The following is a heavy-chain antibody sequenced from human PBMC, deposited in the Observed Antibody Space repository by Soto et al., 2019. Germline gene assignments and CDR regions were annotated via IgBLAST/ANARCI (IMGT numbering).Heavy chain of an antibody. CDR3: ARDPWDPYYDFWSGYEYGMDV. CDR1: GFTFSSYW. V-gene: IGHV3-7*03. J-gene: IGHJ6*02. Sequence: VQLVESGGGLVQPGGSLRLSCAASGFTFSSYWMSWVRQAPGKGLEWVANIKQDGSEKYYVDSVKGRFTISRDNAKNSLYLQMNSLRAEDTAVYYCARDPWDPYYDFWSGYEYGMDVWGQGTTVTVSS. CDR2: IKQDGSEK. D-gene: IGHD3-3*01.